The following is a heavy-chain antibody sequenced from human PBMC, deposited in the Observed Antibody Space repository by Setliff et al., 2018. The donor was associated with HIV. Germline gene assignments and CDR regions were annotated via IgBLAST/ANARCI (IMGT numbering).Heavy chain of an antibody. V-gene: IGHV4-59*08. CDR2: IFDSGTT. J-gene: IGHJ4*02. Sequence: LSLTCTVSGGSITSYYWNWIRQSPGKGLEWIGYIFDSGTTKYNPSVTSRVTISVDASKNQFFLQLISVTAADTAVYYCARQGGYNSPLMVWGQGKLVTVPQ. CDR1: GGSITSYY. D-gene: IGHD3-10*01. CDR3: ARQGGYNSPLMV.